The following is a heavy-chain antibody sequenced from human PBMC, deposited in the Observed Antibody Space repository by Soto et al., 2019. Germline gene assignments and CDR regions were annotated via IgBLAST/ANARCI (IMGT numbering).Heavy chain of an antibody. CDR2: IYYSGST. CDR3: ARGGGSPDY. J-gene: IGHJ4*02. V-gene: IGHV4-59*01. CDR1: GGSISSNY. Sequence: QVQLQESGPGLVKPSETLSLMCTVSGGSISSNYWSWIRKPPGKGLEYIGYIYYSGSTNYNPSLKRRVTISVDTSKNQFSLKLSSVTAADTAVYYCARGGGSPDYWGQGTLVTVSS. D-gene: IGHD3-10*01.